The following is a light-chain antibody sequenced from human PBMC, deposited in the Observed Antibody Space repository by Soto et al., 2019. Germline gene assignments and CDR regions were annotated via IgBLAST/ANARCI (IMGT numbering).Light chain of an antibody. CDR1: QSVSSN. V-gene: IGKV3-15*01. CDR2: GAS. CDR3: QQYNNLVA. Sequence: EIVMTQSPATLSVSPGERATLSCRASQSVSSNLAWYQQKPGQAPRLLIYGASTGATGIPARFSGSGSGTEFTLTISSLQSEDFAVYYCQQYNNLVAFGQGTKV. J-gene: IGKJ1*01.